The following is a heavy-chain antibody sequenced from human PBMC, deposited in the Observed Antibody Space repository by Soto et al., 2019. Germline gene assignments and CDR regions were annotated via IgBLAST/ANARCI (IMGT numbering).Heavy chain of an antibody. CDR2: IIPSFGTA. V-gene: IGHV1-69*01. Sequence: QVQLVQSGAEVKKPGSSVKVSCKASGGSFSSYAISWVRQAAGQGLEWMGGIIPSFGTANYAQKFQGRVTITADESTSTAYMELRSLRSEDTAVYYCASNHDYDSMTPGYWGQGTLVTVSS. D-gene: IGHD3-22*01. CDR1: GGSFSSYA. J-gene: IGHJ4*02. CDR3: ASNHDYDSMTPGY.